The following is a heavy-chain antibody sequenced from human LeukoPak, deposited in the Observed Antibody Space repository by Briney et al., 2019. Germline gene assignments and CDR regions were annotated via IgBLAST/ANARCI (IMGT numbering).Heavy chain of an antibody. Sequence: GGSLRLSCAASGFTSNSYAMSWVRQAPEKGLEWVATISGSGGGTYYADSVKGRFTISRDDSKNTLYLQMNSLRAEDMAVYYCAKDLGRYRNNYFDYWGQGTLVTVSS. J-gene: IGHJ4*02. V-gene: IGHV3-23*01. CDR1: GFTSNSYA. CDR2: ISGSGGGT. CDR3: AKDLGRYRNNYFDY. D-gene: IGHD1-26*01.